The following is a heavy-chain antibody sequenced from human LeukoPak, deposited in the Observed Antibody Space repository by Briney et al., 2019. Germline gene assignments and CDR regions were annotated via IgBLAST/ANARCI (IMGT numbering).Heavy chain of an antibody. V-gene: IGHV4-34*01. CDR1: GGSFSGYY. Sequence: SETLSLTCAVYGGSFSGYYWSWIRQPPGKGLEWIGEINHSGSTNYNPSLKSRVTISVDTSNNQFSLKLSSVTAADTAVYYCARGYSNYYYWGQGTLVTVSS. CDR2: INHSGST. CDR3: ARGYSNYYY. J-gene: IGHJ4*02. D-gene: IGHD4-11*01.